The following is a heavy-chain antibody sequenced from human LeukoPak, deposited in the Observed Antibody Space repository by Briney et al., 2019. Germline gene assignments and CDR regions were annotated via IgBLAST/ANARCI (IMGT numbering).Heavy chain of an antibody. CDR1: GFTFSSYD. CDR3: AKRPPGSGLDY. J-gene: IGHJ4*02. Sequence: GGSLRLSCATSGFTFSSYDMHWVRQAPGKGLEWVAFGRYDGSNKNYADSVQGRFTISRDNSKNTLYLHMTSLRAEDTAVYYCAKRPPGSGLDYWGQGTLVTVSS. V-gene: IGHV3-30*02. D-gene: IGHD3-10*01. CDR2: GRYDGSNK.